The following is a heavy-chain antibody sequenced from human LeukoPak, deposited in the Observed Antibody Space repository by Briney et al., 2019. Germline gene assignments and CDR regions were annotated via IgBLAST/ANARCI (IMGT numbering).Heavy chain of an antibody. Sequence: GGSLRLSCAASGFTSSSYWMHWVRQAPGKGLVWVSRINSDGSSTSYADSVKGRFTISRDNAKNTLYLQMNSLRAEDTAVYYCARGGYSGYNFGYWGQGTLVTVSS. J-gene: IGHJ4*02. V-gene: IGHV3-74*01. CDR3: ARGGYSGYNFGY. CDR2: INSDGSST. D-gene: IGHD5-12*01. CDR1: GFTSSSYW.